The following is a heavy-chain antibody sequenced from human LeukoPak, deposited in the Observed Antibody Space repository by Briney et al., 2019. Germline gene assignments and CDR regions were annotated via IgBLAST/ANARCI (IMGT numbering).Heavy chain of an antibody. D-gene: IGHD2-21*01. CDR1: GDSMRSFY. CDR3: ARVPSVIDAFDI. J-gene: IGHJ3*02. CDR2: IHTSGTT. V-gene: IGHV4-4*07. Sequence: SETLSLTCTVSGDSMRSFYWSFIRQPAGKGLEWIGRIHTSGTTWYNASLKSRVAMSVDTSKNQFSLRLTSVTAADTAVYYCARVPSVIDAFDIWGQGTMVTVSS.